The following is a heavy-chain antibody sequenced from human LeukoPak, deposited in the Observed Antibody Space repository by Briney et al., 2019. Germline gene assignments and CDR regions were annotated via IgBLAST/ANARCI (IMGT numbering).Heavy chain of an antibody. CDR3: ARVSWAYSFDP. CDR1: GLTFSDYY. D-gene: IGHD1-26*01. CDR2: ISSSGSTI. Sequence: GGSLRLSCAASGLTFSDYYMSWIRQAPGKGLEGVSYISSSGSTIYYADPVKGRFTISRDNAQNSLDLQQNNLSADDTAVQYCARVSWAYSFDPWGQGTLVTVPS. J-gene: IGHJ5*02. V-gene: IGHV3-11*01.